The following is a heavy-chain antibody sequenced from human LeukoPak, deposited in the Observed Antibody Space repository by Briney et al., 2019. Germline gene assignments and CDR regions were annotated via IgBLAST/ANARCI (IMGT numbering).Heavy chain of an antibody. CDR2: ITSGSSYI. D-gene: IGHD2-8*02. CDR1: GFTFSTSN. Sequence: PGGSLRLSCAASGFTFSTSNMNWVRQAPGKGLEWVSSITSGSSYIYYADPVKGRFTISRDNAKNSLYLQMNSLRAEDTAVYFCARDTGALDSWGQGTLVTVSS. V-gene: IGHV3-21*01. J-gene: IGHJ4*02. CDR3: ARDTGALDS.